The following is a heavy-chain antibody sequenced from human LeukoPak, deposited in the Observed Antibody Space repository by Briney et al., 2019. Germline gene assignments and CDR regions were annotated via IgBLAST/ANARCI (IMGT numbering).Heavy chain of an antibody. V-gene: IGHV3-23*01. Sequence: GGSLRLSCAASGFTFSSYAMSWVRQAPGKGLEWVSIVSSSGGSTYSADSVKGRFTISRDNSKNTLYLQMNSLRAEDTAIYYCAKGNLVGTTRGYFDYWGQGALVTVSS. CDR2: VSSSGGST. CDR3: AKGNLVGTTRGYFDY. J-gene: IGHJ4*02. CDR1: GFTFSSYA. D-gene: IGHD1-26*01.